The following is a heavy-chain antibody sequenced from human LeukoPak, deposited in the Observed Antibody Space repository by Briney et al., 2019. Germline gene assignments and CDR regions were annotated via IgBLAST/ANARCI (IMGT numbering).Heavy chain of an antibody. CDR2: ISSSSSYI. V-gene: IGHV3-21*01. D-gene: IGHD4-23*01. CDR1: GFTFSSYS. Sequence: PGGSLRLSCAASGFTFSSYSMNWVRQAPGKGLEWVSSISSSSSYIYYADSVKGRFTISRDNAKNSLYLQMNSLRAEDTAVYYWARALYGGDRIGYWGQGTLVTVSS. J-gene: IGHJ4*02. CDR3: ARALYGGDRIGY.